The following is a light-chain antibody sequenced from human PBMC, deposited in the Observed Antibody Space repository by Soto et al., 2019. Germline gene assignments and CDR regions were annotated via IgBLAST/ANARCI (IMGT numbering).Light chain of an antibody. Sequence: EIVLTQSPATLSLSPGERATLYCRASQSVSRYLAWYQQQPGQAPRLLIYDASNRATGIPARFSGSGSGSDVTLPSSSLEPEDFAVYYGQQRRNWPPLTFGGGTKVEIK. CDR1: QSVSRY. V-gene: IGKV3-11*01. CDR2: DAS. J-gene: IGKJ4*01. CDR3: QQRRNWPPLT.